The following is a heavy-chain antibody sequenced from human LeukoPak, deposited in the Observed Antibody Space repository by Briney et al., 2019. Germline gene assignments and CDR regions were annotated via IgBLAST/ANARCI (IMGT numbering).Heavy chain of an antibody. V-gene: IGHV4-59*01. CDR1: GGSISRFY. CDR3: AREGCSSTSCSQTSFDS. CDR2: IYYTGST. D-gene: IGHD2-2*01. Sequence: SETLSLTCTVSGGSISRFYWHWIRQPPGKGLEWIGNIYYTGSTNYNPSLKSRVTLSVDRSKNQFSLKLTSLTAADTAVYYCAREGCSSTSCSQTSFDSWGQGTLVSVSS. J-gene: IGHJ4*02.